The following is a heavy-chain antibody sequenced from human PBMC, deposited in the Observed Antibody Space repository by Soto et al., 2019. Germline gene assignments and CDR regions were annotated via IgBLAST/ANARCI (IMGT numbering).Heavy chain of an antibody. CDR3: AKDFSITMIVVVIPFSFDY. Sequence: PGGSLRLSCAASGFTFSSYAMSWVRQAPGKGLEWVSAISGSGGSTYYADSVKGRFTISRDNSKNTLYLQMNSLRAEDTAVYYCAKDFSITMIVVVIPFSFDYWSQGTLVTVSS. J-gene: IGHJ4*02. V-gene: IGHV3-23*01. CDR1: GFTFSSYA. D-gene: IGHD3-22*01. CDR2: ISGSGGST.